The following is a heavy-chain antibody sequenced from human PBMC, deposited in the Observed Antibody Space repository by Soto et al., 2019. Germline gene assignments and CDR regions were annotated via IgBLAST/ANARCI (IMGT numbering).Heavy chain of an antibody. D-gene: IGHD1-26*01. CDR2: ISAYNGNT. V-gene: IGHV1-18*01. Sequence: QVQLVQSGAEVKKPGASVKVSCKASGYTFTSYGISWVRQAPGQGLEWMGWISAYNGNTNNAQKRQGRVTMTTDTPTSTASMELRSLRSDDTAVYYCARDRHSGGSYPSDYWGQGTLVTVSS. J-gene: IGHJ4*02. CDR3: ARDRHSGGSYPSDY. CDR1: GYTFTSYG.